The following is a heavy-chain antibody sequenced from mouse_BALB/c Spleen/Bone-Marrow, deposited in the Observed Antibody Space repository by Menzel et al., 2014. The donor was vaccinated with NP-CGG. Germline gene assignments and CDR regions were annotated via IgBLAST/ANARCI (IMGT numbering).Heavy chain of an antibody. J-gene: IGHJ3*01. CDR2: ISYDGSN. CDR3: ARDYDYAWFAY. V-gene: IGHV3-6*02. Sequence: DVKLQESGPGLVKPSQSLSLTCSVTGYSITSNFYWNWIRQFPGNKLEWMGYISYDGSNNYNPSLKNRISITRDTSKDQFFLKLHSVTTEDTATYYCARDYDYAWFAYWGHGTLVTVSA. CDR1: GYSITSNFY. D-gene: IGHD2-4*01.